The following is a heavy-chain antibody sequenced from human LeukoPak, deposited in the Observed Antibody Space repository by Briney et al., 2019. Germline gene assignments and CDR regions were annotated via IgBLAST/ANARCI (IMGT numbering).Heavy chain of an antibody. J-gene: IGHJ4*02. D-gene: IGHD3-3*01. CDR2: IHGSSGST. CDR3: ARGYDFWSGYSFDY. CDR1: GFTFSNYG. V-gene: IGHV3-23*01. Sequence: GGSLRLSCSTSGFTFSNYGMSWVRQAPGKGLEWVSGIHGSSGSTYYADSVKGRSTISRDNSKNTLYLQMNSLRAEDTAVYYCARGYDFWSGYSFDYWGQGTLVTVSS.